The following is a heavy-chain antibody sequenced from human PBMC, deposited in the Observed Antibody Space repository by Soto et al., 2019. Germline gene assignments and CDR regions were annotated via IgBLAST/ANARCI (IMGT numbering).Heavy chain of an antibody. Sequence: SETLSLTCTVSGGSISSGDYYWNWIRQPPGKGLEWIGYIYHSGSTYYNPSLKSRVTISIDTSKKQFSLKVSSVTAADTAVYFCARRSSGYYYGSFDYWGQGTLVTVSS. V-gene: IGHV4-30-4*01. CDR2: IYHSGST. CDR1: GGSISSGDYY. D-gene: IGHD3-22*01. CDR3: ARRSSGYYYGSFDY. J-gene: IGHJ4*02.